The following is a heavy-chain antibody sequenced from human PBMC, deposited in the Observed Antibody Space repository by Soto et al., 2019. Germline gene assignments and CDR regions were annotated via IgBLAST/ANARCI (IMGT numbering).Heavy chain of an antibody. CDR2: ISGSGGST. D-gene: IGHD6-25*01. V-gene: IGHV3-23*01. CDR3: VIAPAPFDY. CDR1: GFTFSSYA. Sequence: LRLSCAASGFTFSSYAMIWVRQAPGKGLEWVSAISGSGGSTYYADSVKGRFTISRDNSKNTLYLQMNSLRAEDTAVYYCVIAPAPFDYWGQGTLVTVSS. J-gene: IGHJ4*02.